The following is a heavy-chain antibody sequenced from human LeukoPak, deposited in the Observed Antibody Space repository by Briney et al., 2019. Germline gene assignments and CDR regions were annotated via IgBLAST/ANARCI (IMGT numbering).Heavy chain of an antibody. CDR2: IYYSGST. CDR3: ARVQPGNGWYNDAEYFQH. Sequence: SETLSLTCTVSGGSISSSSYYWGWIRQPPGKGLEWIGSIYYSGSTYYNPSLKSRVTISVDTSKNQFSLKLSSVTAADTAVYYCARVQPGNGWYNDAEYFQHWGQGTLVTVSS. J-gene: IGHJ1*01. V-gene: IGHV4-39*07. CDR1: GGSISSSSYY. D-gene: IGHD6-19*01.